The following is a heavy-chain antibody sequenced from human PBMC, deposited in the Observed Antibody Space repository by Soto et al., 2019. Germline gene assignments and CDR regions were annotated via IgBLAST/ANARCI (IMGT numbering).Heavy chain of an antibody. Sequence: GGSLRLSCAASGFTFSSYGMHWVRQAPGKGLEWVAVIWYDGSNKYYADSVKGRFTISRDNSKNTLYLQMNSLRAEDTAVYYCARAPLGSSGYYTTEWGQGTLVTVSS. D-gene: IGHD3-22*01. CDR2: IWYDGSNK. CDR3: ARAPLGSSGYYTTE. V-gene: IGHV3-33*01. CDR1: GFTFSSYG. J-gene: IGHJ4*02.